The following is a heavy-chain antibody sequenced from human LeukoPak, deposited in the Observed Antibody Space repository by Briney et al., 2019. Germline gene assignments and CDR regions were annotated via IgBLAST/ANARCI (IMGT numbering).Heavy chain of an antibody. CDR1: GYTFTSYD. V-gene: IGHV1-8*01. Sequence: ASVKVSCKASGYTFTSYDIKWVRQATGQGLEWMGWMNPNSGNTGYAQKFQGRVNMTRNTSISTAYMELSSLRSEDTAVYYCARDMTTSGVDPWGQGTLVTVSS. J-gene: IGHJ5*02. D-gene: IGHD4-17*01. CDR3: ARDMTTSGVDP. CDR2: MNPNSGNT.